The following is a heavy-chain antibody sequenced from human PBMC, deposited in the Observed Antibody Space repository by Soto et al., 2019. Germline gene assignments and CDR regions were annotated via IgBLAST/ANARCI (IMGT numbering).Heavy chain of an antibody. CDR2: IIPIFGTA. V-gene: IGHV1-69*01. Sequence: QVQLVQSGAEVRKPGSSVKVSCKASGGTFSRHAISWVLQAPGQGLEWMGGIIPIFGTANHAQKFQGRVTIIADESSGTVYRELSSLSSEYTAMYYCGRGWGYDSDDYYYAYWGQGTVVIVSS. J-gene: IGHJ4*02. CDR3: GRGWGYDSDDYYYAY. CDR1: GGTFSRHA. D-gene: IGHD3-22*01.